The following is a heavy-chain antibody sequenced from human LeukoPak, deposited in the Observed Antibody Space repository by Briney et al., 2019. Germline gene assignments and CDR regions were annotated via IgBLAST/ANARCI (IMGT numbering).Heavy chain of an antibody. J-gene: IGHJ3*02. CDR2: ISAYNGNT. D-gene: IGHD3-22*01. CDR1: GYTFTSYG. CDR3: ARVYYYDSSGYYYDAFDI. V-gene: IGHV1-18*01. Sequence: ASVKVSCKASGYTFTSYGISWVRQAPGQGLEWMGWISAYNGNTNYAQKFQGRVTMTRDTSISTAYMELSRLRSDDTAVYYCARVYYYDSSGYYYDAFDIWGQGTMVTVSS.